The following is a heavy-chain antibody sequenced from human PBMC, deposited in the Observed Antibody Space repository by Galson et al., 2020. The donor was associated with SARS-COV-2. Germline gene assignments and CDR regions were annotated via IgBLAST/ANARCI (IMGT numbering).Heavy chain of an antibody. D-gene: IGHD2-2*01. Sequence: KVSCKGSGYSFTSYWTSWVRQMPGKGLEWMGRIDPSDSYTNYSPSFQGHVTISADKSISTAYLQWSSLKASDTAMYYCARGGSTSCYDCVDYWGQGTLVTVSS. CDR2: IDPSDSYT. J-gene: IGHJ4*02. V-gene: IGHV5-10-1*01. CDR3: ARGGSTSCYDCVDY. CDR1: GYSFTSYW.